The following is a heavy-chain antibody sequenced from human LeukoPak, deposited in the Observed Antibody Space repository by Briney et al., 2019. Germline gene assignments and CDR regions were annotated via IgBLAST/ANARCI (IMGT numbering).Heavy chain of an antibody. CDR3: ARYGYCSSTSCYNYYCYYMDV. Sequence: GGSLRLSCAASGFTFSSYGMHWVRQAPGKGLEWVAVIWYDGSNKYYADPVKGRLTISRDNSKNTLYLQMNSLRAEDTAVYYCARYGYCSSTSCYNYYCYYMDVWGKGTTVTVSS. D-gene: IGHD2-2*02. CDR1: GFTFSSYG. J-gene: IGHJ6*03. V-gene: IGHV3-33*01. CDR2: IWYDGSNK.